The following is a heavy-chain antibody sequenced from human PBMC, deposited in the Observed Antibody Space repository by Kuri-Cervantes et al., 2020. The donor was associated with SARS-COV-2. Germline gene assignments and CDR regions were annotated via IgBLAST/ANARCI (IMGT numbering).Heavy chain of an antibody. D-gene: IGHD6-13*01. J-gene: IGHJ6*02. V-gene: IGHV3-23*03. CDR3: ARDPRWSSSWYYYYGMDV. Sequence: GESLKISCVASGFTFGSQAMSWVRQAPGKGLEWVSLIYARGTTDYADSVRGRFTIPRDNAKNSLYLQMNSLRAEDTAVYYCARDPRWSSSWYYYYGMDVWGQGTTVTVSS. CDR1: GFTFGSQA. CDR2: IYARGTT.